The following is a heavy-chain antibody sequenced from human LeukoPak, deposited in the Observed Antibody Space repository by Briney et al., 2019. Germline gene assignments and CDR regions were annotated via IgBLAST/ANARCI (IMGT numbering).Heavy chain of an antibody. Sequence: GGSLRLSCAASGLTDSSTYMSWVRQAPGKGLEWVSIIYSGGSTYYADSVKGRFTISRDNAKNTLYLQMSSLRAEDTAVYYCARDRGPRTGFMVREAYDYWGQGTLVTVSS. V-gene: IGHV3-53*01. CDR3: ARDRGPRTGFMVREAYDY. D-gene: IGHD3-10*01. CDR2: IYSGGST. CDR1: GLTDSSTY. J-gene: IGHJ4*02.